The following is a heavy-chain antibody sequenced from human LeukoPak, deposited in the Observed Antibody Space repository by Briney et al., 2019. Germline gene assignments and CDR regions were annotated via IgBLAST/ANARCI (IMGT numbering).Heavy chain of an antibody. Sequence: PAETLSLTCTVSGVSISSSNSYWGWIRQPPGKGLEWIGSIYYSGNTCYNASLKSQVSISIDTSKNQFSLKLSSVTAADTAVYYCAKITPGDYARERFNWFDPWGQGTLVTVSS. CDR2: IYYSGNT. D-gene: IGHD4-17*01. CDR3: AKITPGDYARERFNWFDP. V-gene: IGHV4-39*07. CDR1: GVSISSSNSY. J-gene: IGHJ5*02.